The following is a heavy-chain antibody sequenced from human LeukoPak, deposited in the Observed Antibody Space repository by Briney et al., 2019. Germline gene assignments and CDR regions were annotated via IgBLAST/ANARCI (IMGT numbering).Heavy chain of an antibody. CDR3: ARDQGYCSSTSCHNWFDP. D-gene: IGHD2-2*01. CDR1: GGSISSYY. Sequence: SETLSLTCTVSGGSISSYYWSWIRQPPGKGLEWIGYIYYSGSTNYNPSLKSRVTISVDTSKNQFSLKLSSVTAADTAVYYCARDQGYCSSTSCHNWFDPWGQGTLVTVSS. CDR2: IYYSGST. V-gene: IGHV4-59*01. J-gene: IGHJ5*02.